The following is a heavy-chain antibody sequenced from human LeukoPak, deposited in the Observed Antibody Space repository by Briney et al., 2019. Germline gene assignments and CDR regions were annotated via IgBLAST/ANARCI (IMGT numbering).Heavy chain of an antibody. D-gene: IGHD2-2*01. CDR3: TKDRYCTTTNCPLDY. CDR2: ISGDGYST. V-gene: IGHV3-43*01. CDR1: GFTFNGYI. J-gene: IGHJ4*02. Sequence: GGSLRLSCAASGFTFNGYIMNWVRQAPGKGLEWVSLISGDGYSTYYADSVKGRFTISRDNSKNSLYLQMDSLRTEDTALYYCTKDRYCTTTNCPLDYWGQGTLVTVSS.